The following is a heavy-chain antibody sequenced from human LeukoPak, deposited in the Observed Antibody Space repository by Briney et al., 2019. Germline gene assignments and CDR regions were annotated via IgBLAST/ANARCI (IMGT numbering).Heavy chain of an antibody. CDR3: ARDSMVSYYYYYMDV. CDR2: IKQDGSEK. J-gene: IGHJ6*03. D-gene: IGHD5-18*01. CDR1: GFTFSSYW. V-gene: IGHV3-7*01. Sequence: GGSLRLSCAASGFTFSSYWMSWVRQAPGKGLEWVANIKQDGSEKYYVDSVKGRFTISRDNAKNSLYLQMNSLRAEDTAVYYCARDSMVSYYYYYMDVWGKGTTVTVSS.